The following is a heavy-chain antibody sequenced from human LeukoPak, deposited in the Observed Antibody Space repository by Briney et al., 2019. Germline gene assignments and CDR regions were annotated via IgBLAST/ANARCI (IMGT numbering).Heavy chain of an antibody. CDR2: INHSGST. V-gene: IGHV4-61*01. Sequence: ETLSLTCSVSGGSVSSGSYHWSWIRQPPGKGLEWIGEINHSGSTNYNPSLKSRVTISVDTSKNQFSLKLSSVTAADTAVYYCAREVRKYSSGWYYFDYWGQGTLVTVSS. CDR3: AREVRKYSSGWYYFDY. J-gene: IGHJ4*02. D-gene: IGHD6-19*01. CDR1: GGSVSSGSYH.